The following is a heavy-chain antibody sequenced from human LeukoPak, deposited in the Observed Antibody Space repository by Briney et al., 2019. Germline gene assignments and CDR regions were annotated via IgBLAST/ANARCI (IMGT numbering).Heavy chain of an antibody. CDR2: ISGSGGST. D-gene: IGHD3-9*01. Sequence: GGSLRLSCTASGFTFSTYGMSWVRQAPGKGLEWVSAISGSGGSTYYADSVKGRFTISRDNSKNTLYLQMNSLRAEDTAVYYCIGYFDLGAFDIWGQGTMVTVSS. J-gene: IGHJ3*02. CDR1: GFTFSTYG. CDR3: IGYFDLGAFDI. V-gene: IGHV3-23*01.